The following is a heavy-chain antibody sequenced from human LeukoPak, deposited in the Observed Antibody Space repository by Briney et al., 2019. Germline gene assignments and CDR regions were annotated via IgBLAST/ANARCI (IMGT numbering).Heavy chain of an antibody. Sequence: GGSLRLSCAASGFTFSNYLIHWVRQAPGKGLVWVSRINSDGSTTNYADSVKGRFTISRDNAKSTVYLQVNSLRAEDTAVYYCARSSAAPGLIEYWGQGTLVTVSS. CDR3: ARSSAAPGLIEY. D-gene: IGHD6-13*01. CDR2: INSDGSTT. V-gene: IGHV3-74*01. CDR1: GFTFSNYL. J-gene: IGHJ4*02.